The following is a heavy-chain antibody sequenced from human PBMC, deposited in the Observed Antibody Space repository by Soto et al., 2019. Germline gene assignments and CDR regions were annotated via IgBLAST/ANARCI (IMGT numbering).Heavy chain of an antibody. V-gene: IGHV3-30-3*01. CDR1: GFTFSSYA. J-gene: IGHJ6*02. CDR3: ARAPYCGGDCYLSAHYYGMDV. Sequence: GGSLRLSCAASGFTFSSYAMHWVRQAPGKGLEWVAVISYDGSNKYYADSVKGRFTISRDNSKNTLYLQMNSLRAEDTAVYYCARAPYCGGDCYLSAHYYGMDVWGQGTTVTVSS. D-gene: IGHD2-21*02. CDR2: ISYDGSNK.